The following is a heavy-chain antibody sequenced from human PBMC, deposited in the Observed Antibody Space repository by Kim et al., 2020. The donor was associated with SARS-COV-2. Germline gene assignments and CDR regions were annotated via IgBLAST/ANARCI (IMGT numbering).Heavy chain of an antibody. CDR1: GFTFSSYA. Sequence: GGSLRLSCAASGFTFSSYAMTWVRQAPGKGLEWVSSIGNSGGTTYYADSVKGRFTVSRDNSKNTLYLQMNSLRAEDTAVYYCAKVSNSGDGGYWGQGTLVTVSS. D-gene: IGHD3-10*01. J-gene: IGHJ4*02. CDR2: IGNSGGTT. V-gene: IGHV3-23*01. CDR3: AKVSNSGDGGY.